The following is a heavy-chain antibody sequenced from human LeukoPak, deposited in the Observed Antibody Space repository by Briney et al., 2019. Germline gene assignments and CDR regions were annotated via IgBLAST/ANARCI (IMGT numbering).Heavy chain of an antibody. CDR1: GYTFTSYG. V-gene: IGHV1-18*01. Sequence: ASVKVSCKASGYTFTSYGISWVRQAPGQGLEWMGWISAYNGNTNYAQKRQGRVTMTTDTSTSTAYMELRSLRSDDTAVYYCARDASLVVVPAATYYYYYGMDVWGQGTTVTVSS. J-gene: IGHJ6*02. CDR2: ISAYNGNT. CDR3: ARDASLVVVPAATYYYYYGMDV. D-gene: IGHD2-2*01.